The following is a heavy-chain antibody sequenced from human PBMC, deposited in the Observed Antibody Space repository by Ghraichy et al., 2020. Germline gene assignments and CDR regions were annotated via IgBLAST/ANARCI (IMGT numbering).Heavy chain of an antibody. CDR1: GFTVSSNY. CDR2: IYSGGST. V-gene: IGHV3-53*01. CDR3: ARDGDSSGYYFGYFDY. J-gene: IGHJ4*02. Sequence: ETLSLTCAASGFTVSSNYMSWVRQAPGKGLEWVSVIYSGGSTYYADSVKGRFTISRDNSKNTLYLQMNSLRAEDTAVYYCARDGDSSGYYFGYFDYWGQGTLVTVSS. D-gene: IGHD3-22*01.